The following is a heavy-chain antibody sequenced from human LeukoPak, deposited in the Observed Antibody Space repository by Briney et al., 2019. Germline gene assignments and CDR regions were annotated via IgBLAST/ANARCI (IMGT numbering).Heavy chain of an antibody. CDR1: GFTFSGSP. CDR2: IKGKADNYAT. Sequence: GGSLRLSCAASGFTFSGSPMHWVRQASGKGLEWVGRIKGKADNYATAYAASVKGRFTISRDDSKNTAYLQMNSLKTEDTAVYYCTSPTRSGSYEPNAFDIWGQGTMVTVSS. J-gene: IGHJ3*02. V-gene: IGHV3-73*01. CDR3: TSPTRSGSYEPNAFDI. D-gene: IGHD1-26*01.